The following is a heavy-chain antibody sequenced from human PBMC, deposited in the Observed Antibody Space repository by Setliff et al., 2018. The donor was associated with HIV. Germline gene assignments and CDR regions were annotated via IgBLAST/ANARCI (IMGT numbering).Heavy chain of an antibody. CDR2: IYYTGTT. J-gene: IGHJ4*02. CDR1: GASISSGGYY. Sequence: NPSETLSLTCTVSGASISSGGYYWSWIRQHPVKGLEWIGYIYYTGTTFYNPSLERRLIISLDTPKNQFSLRLTSVTAADTAVYYCARLGTRTVAADADFDSWGQGALVTVSS. V-gene: IGHV4-31*03. D-gene: IGHD2-15*01. CDR3: ARLGTRTVAADADFDS.